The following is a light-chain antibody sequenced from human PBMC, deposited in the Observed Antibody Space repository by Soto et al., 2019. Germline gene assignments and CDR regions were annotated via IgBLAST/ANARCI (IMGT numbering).Light chain of an antibody. V-gene: IGKV1-39*01. CDR3: QQSYSTPPT. CDR1: QYISNY. J-gene: IGKJ2*01. Sequence: DITMTQSPSSLSASVGDRVTITCRASQYISNYLTWYQQKSGTAPKLLIHTASTFQSGVPSRFSGRGSGPDFTLTISSVQPDDFAIYFCQQSYSTPPTFGQGTTLEI. CDR2: TAS.